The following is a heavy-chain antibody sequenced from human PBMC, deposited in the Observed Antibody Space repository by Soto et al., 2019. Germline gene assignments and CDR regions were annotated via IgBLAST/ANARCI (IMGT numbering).Heavy chain of an antibody. CDR1: GFTFSSYG. CDR2: ISYDGSNK. D-gene: IGHD2-15*01. Sequence: QVQLVESGGGVVQPGRSLRLSCAASGFTFSSYGMHWVRQAPGKGLEWVAVISYDGSNKYYADSVKGRFTISRDNSKNTLYLQMNSLRAEDTAVYYCAKDRGDCSGVSCYPNADYYYYGMDVWGQGTTVTVSS. CDR3: AKDRGDCSGVSCYPNADYYYYGMDV. J-gene: IGHJ6*02. V-gene: IGHV3-30*18.